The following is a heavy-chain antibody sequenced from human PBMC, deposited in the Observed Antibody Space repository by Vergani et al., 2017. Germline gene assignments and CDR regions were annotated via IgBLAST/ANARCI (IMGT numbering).Heavy chain of an antibody. CDR1: GYRFRSYG. V-gene: IGHV1-18*01. CDR2: ISGYNGDT. J-gene: IGHJ6*02. Sequence: QGQLVQSGGEVKEPGASVKVACKASGYRFRSYGINWMRQAPGQGLEWLGWISGYNGDTNYAEKFKGRVIMTRDTSTDTVYMELRGLRFDDTAVYYCAGWFDSSGGNYYQSMDAWGQGTTVNVSS. D-gene: IGHD3-22*01. CDR3: AGWFDSSGGNYYQSMDA.